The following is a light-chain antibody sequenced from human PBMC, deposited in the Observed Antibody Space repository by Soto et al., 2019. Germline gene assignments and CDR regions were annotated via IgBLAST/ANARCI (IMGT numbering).Light chain of an antibody. Sequence: EVVLTQSPGTLSLSPGGRATLSCRASQSVSSSFLAWYQQKPGQAPRLLIYGASSRATGIPDRFSGSGSGTDFTLTTNRLEPEDFAVYYCQQYGSSPALTFGGGTKVDIK. CDR3: QQYGSSPALT. J-gene: IGKJ4*01. CDR2: GAS. V-gene: IGKV3-20*01. CDR1: QSVSSSF.